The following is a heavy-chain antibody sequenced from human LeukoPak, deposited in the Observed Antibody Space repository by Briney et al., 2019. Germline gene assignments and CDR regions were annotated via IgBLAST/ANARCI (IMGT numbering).Heavy chain of an antibody. V-gene: IGHV4-30-2*01. J-gene: IGHJ6*02. D-gene: IGHD3-22*01. CDR1: GCSISSGGYS. CDR2: IYHSGST. Sequence: SETLSLICAVSGCSISSGGYSWSWLRQPPGKGLEWIVYIYHSGSTYYNPSLKSRVTISVDRSKNQFSLKLSSVTAADTAVYYCARVEKYYDSSGYQWYYYGMDVWGQGNTVTVSS. CDR3: ARVEKYYDSSGYQWYYYGMDV.